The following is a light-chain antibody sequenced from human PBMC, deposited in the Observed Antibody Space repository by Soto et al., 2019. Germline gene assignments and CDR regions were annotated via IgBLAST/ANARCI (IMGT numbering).Light chain of an antibody. Sequence: SYELTQPPSVSVAPGQTARISCGGNNIGGKSVHWYQQKPGQAPVLVIYYDSDRPSGIPERFSGSKSGNTATLTISRVEAGDEADYYCQVWDSSSDHRYVFGTGTKVTV. V-gene: IGLV3-21*04. CDR3: QVWDSSSDHRYV. CDR1: NIGGKS. CDR2: YDS. J-gene: IGLJ1*01.